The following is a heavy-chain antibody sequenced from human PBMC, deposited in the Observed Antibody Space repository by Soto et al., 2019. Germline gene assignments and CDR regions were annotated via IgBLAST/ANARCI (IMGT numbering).Heavy chain of an antibody. V-gene: IGHV3-74*01. D-gene: IGHD6-19*01. CDR1: GFTFASQW. CDR3: VIESGVAAAC. J-gene: IGHJ4*02. Sequence: ESGGVLVQPGGSLRLSCVASGFTFASQWMHWVRQAPGEGLVWVSRIKTDGYAAAYADSVKGRFTISRDNTKNTVYLQMNSLRAEDTAVYFCVIESGVAAACCGQGTLVTVSS. CDR2: IKTDGYAA.